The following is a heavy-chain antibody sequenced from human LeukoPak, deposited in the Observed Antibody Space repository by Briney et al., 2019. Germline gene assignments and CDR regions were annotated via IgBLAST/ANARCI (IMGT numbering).Heavy chain of an antibody. CDR1: GGSSGGYY. Sequence: SHTLRLITAVYGGSSGGYYWGWTPNPQGKGLEWIGEINHSGSTNYNPSLKSRVTISVDTSKNQFSLKLTSVTAADTAVYYCARNVGGYSYGSEPYFDYGGQGTLVTVSS. CDR2: INHSGST. CDR3: ARNVGGYSYGSEPYFDY. J-gene: IGHJ4*02. D-gene: IGHD5-18*01. V-gene: IGHV4-34*01.